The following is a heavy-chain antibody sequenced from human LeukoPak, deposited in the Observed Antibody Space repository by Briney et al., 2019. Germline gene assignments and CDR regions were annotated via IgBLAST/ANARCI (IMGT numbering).Heavy chain of an antibody. CDR2: IWYDGSNK. CDR3: ARERMATISRYFDY. CDR1: GFTFSSYG. J-gene: IGHJ4*02. D-gene: IGHD5-24*01. V-gene: IGHV3-33*01. Sequence: GGSLRLSCAASGFTFSSYGMHWVRQAPGKGLEWVAVIWYDGSNKYYADSVKGRFTISRDNSKNTLYLQMNSLRAEDTAVYYCARERMATISRYFDYWGQGTLVTVSS.